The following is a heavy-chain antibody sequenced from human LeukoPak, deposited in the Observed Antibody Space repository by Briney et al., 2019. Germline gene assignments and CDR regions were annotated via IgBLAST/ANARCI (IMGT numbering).Heavy chain of an antibody. Sequence: ASVKVSCKASGYTFTGYYMHWVRQAPGQGLEWMGWINPNSGGTNYAQEFQGRVTMTRDTSISTAYMELSRLRSDDTAVYYCARDGLMVYAIGDNWFDPWGQGTLVTVSS. J-gene: IGHJ5*02. CDR1: GYTFTGYY. D-gene: IGHD2-8*01. V-gene: IGHV1-2*02. CDR2: INPNSGGT. CDR3: ARDGLMVYAIGDNWFDP.